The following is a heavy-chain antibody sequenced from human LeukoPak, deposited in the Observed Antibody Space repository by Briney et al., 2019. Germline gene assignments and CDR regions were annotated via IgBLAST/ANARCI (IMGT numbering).Heavy chain of an antibody. CDR2: ISGSGGST. V-gene: IGHV3-23*01. Sequence: PGGSLRLSCAASGFTFSSYWMSWVRQAPGKGLEWVSFISGSGGSTYYADSVKGRFTISRDNSKNTLYLQMNSLRAEDTAVYYCAKEIYGDSTGGRFQHWGQGTLVTVSS. J-gene: IGHJ1*01. CDR3: AKEIYGDSTGGRFQH. D-gene: IGHD4-17*01. CDR1: GFTFSSYW.